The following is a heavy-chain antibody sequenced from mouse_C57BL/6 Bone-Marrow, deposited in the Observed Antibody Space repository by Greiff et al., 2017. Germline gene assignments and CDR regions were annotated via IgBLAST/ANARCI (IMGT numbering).Heavy chain of an antibody. Sequence: EVQLQESGGGLVQPGGSLKLSCAASGFTFSDYYMYWVRQTPEQRLEWVAYISNGGGSTYYPQTVKGRFTFSRDNAKNTLYLQMSRLKSENTAIYDGARTYDGYYSYAMDYWGQGTSVTVSS. V-gene: IGHV5-12*01. CDR3: ARTYDGYYSYAMDY. D-gene: IGHD2-3*01. CDR1: GFTFSDYY. CDR2: ISNGGGST. J-gene: IGHJ4*01.